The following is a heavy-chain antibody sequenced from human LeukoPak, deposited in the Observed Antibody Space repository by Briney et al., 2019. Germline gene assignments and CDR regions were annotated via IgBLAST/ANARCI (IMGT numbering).Heavy chain of an antibody. CDR3: ALIGASSWYDY. D-gene: IGHD6-13*01. CDR1: GGSISSYY. CDR2: IYYSGST. J-gene: IGHJ4*02. Sequence: SETLSLTCTVSGGSISSYYWSWIRQHPGKGLEWIGYIYYSGSTYYNPSLKSRVTISVDTSKNQFSLKLSSVTAADTAVYYCALIGASSWYDYWGQGTLVTVSS. V-gene: IGHV4-59*06.